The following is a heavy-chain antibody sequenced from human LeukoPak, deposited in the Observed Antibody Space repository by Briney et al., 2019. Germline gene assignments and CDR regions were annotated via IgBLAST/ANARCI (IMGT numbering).Heavy chain of an antibody. Sequence: GGSLRLSCAASGFTFSSYAMSWVRQAPGKGLEWVSSISGGSTYYADSRKGRFTISRDNSKNTLHLQMNSLRAEDTAVYYCKKSRRCYYDSSGYYFIHWGQGTLVTVSS. V-gene: IGHV3-38-3*01. D-gene: IGHD3-22*01. CDR3: KKSRRCYYDSSGYYFIH. CDR1: GFTFSSYA. CDR2: ISGGST. J-gene: IGHJ4*02.